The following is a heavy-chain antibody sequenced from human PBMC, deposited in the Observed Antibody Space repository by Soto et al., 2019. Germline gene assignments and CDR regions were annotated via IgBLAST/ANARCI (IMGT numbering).Heavy chain of an antibody. J-gene: IGHJ6*02. Sequence: HPGGSLRLSCAASGFTFSSYAMSWVRQAPGKGLGWVSAISGSGGSTYYADSVKGRFTISRDNSKNTLYLQMNSLRAEDTAVYYCAKDLLWFGEPQYYYGMDVWGQGTTVTVSS. CDR3: AKDLLWFGEPQYYYGMDV. CDR2: ISGSGGST. CDR1: GFTFSSYA. D-gene: IGHD3-10*01. V-gene: IGHV3-23*01.